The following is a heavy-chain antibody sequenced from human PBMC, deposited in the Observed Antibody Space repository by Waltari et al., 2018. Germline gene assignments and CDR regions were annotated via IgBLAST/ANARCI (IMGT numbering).Heavy chain of an antibody. J-gene: IGHJ4*02. CDR3: AREVPAANPAFDY. CDR1: GTFSSYA. D-gene: IGHD2-2*01. CDR2: IIPIFGTA. Sequence: GTFSSYAISWVRQAPGQGLEWMGGIIPIFGTANYAQKFQGRVTITADESTSTAYMELSSLRSEDTAVYYCAREVPAANPAFDYWGQGTLVTVSS. V-gene: IGHV1-69*01.